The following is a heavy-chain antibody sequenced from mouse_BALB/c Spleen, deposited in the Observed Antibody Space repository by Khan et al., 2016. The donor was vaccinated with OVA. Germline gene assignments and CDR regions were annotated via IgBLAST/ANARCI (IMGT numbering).Heavy chain of an antibody. CDR2: ISYSGNT. CDR3: ARVYGGDFDY. J-gene: IGHJ2*01. V-gene: IGHV3-2*02. Sequence: EVKVEESGPGLVKPSQSLSLTCTVTGHSITTDYAWNWIRQFPGNKLEWMGFISYSGNTKYNPSLKSRISITRDTSKNQFFLQLKSVTTEDTARYYCARVYGGDFDYWGQGTTLTVSS. CDR1: GHSITTDYA. D-gene: IGHD1-1*01.